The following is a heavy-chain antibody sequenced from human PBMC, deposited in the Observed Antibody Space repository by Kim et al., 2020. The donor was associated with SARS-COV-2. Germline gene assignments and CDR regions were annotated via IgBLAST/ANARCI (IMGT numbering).Heavy chain of an antibody. Sequence: SYNPSLRRRVPISEDTSKNQFSQKLSSVTAADTAVYYCARVVGATYYFDYWGQGTLVTVSS. J-gene: IGHJ4*02. CDR3: ARVVGATYYFDY. V-gene: IGHV4-39*01. D-gene: IGHD1-26*01.